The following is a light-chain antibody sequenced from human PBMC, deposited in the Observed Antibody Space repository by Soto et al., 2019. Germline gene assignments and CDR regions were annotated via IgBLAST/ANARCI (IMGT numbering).Light chain of an antibody. Sequence: DIQMTQSPSSLSASVGDRVTITCQASQDITNFLNWYQQKPGRAPKLLIYDASNLAAGVPSRFSGSGSGTDFTFTISRLQPEDIATYYCQQYDNPALTFGGGTKVEI. CDR1: QDITNF. CDR2: DAS. J-gene: IGKJ4*01. V-gene: IGKV1-33*01. CDR3: QQYDNPALT.